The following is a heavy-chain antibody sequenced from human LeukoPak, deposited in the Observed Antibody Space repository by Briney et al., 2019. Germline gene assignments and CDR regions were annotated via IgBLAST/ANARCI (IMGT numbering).Heavy chain of an antibody. J-gene: IGHJ4*02. CDR1: GFTFSSYA. Sequence: GGSLRLSCAASGFTFSSYAMTWVRQAPGKGLEWVSAISGSGGSTYYADSVKGQFTISRDNSKNTLYLQMNSLRAEDTAVYYCAKDRLGGYCSGGSCYYPTGDFDYWGQGTLVTVSS. V-gene: IGHV3-23*01. D-gene: IGHD2-15*01. CDR3: AKDRLGGYCSGGSCYYPTGDFDY. CDR2: ISGSGGST.